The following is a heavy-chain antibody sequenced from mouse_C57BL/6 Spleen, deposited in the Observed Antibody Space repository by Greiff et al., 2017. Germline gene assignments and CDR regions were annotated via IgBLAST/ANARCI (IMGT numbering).Heavy chain of an antibody. V-gene: IGHV1-39*01. J-gene: IGHJ1*03. CDR1: GYSFTDYN. Sequence: EVQLQQSGPELVKPGASVKISCKASGYSFTDYNMNWVKQSNGKSLEWIGVINPNYGTTSYNQKFKGKATLTVDQSSSTAYMQLNSLTSEDSAVYDCAREGYYYGSRVPYWYFDVWGTGTTVTVSS. CDR3: AREGYYYGSRVPYWYFDV. CDR2: INPNYGTT. D-gene: IGHD1-1*01.